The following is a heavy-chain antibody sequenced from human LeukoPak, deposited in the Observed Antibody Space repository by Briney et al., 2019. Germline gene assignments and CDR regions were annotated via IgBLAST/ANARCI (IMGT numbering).Heavy chain of an antibody. Sequence: SETLSLTCAVNGGSFSGFYWTWIRQSPGGGLEWIGESIHTGNSNYKPSLSGRVTISLGTSKHQFSLKLSSVTAADTAVYYCARGLSSGWVDYWGQGTLVTVSS. J-gene: IGHJ4*02. V-gene: IGHV4-34*01. D-gene: IGHD6-19*01. CDR2: SIHTGNS. CDR3: ARGLSSGWVDY. CDR1: GGSFSGFY.